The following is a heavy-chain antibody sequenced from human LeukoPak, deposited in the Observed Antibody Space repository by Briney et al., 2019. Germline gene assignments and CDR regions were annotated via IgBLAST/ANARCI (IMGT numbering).Heavy chain of an antibody. CDR2: IYRGDSGT. CDR3: ARRPAKMGSGWYGIYWYFDL. Sequence: GESLKISCKGSGYTFTSYWISWVRQIPGKGLEWVGIIYRGDSGTKYTHSFQGQVTISTDKSNSTAYLQWSSLKASDTAMYYCARRPAKMGSGWYGIYWYFDLWGRGNLVTVSS. V-gene: IGHV5-51*01. D-gene: IGHD6-19*01. CDR1: GYTFTSYW. J-gene: IGHJ2*01.